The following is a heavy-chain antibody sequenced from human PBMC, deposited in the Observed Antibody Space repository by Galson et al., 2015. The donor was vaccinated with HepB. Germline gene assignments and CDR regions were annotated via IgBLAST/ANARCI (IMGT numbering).Heavy chain of an antibody. CDR1: GYTLTELS. Sequence: SVKVSCKVSGYTLTELSMHWVRQAPGKGLEWMGGFDPEDGETIYAQKFQGRVTMTEDTSTDTAYMELSSLRSEDTAVYYCTTSNHVFSVVQFDYWGQGTLVTVSS. CDR2: FDPEDGET. D-gene: IGHD2-21*01. J-gene: IGHJ4*02. V-gene: IGHV1-24*01. CDR3: TTSNHVFSVVQFDY.